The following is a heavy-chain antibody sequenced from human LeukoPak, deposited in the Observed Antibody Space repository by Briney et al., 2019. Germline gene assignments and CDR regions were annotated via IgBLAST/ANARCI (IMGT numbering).Heavy chain of an antibody. D-gene: IGHD3-16*01. Sequence: SETLSLTCTVSDGSMSNHYWSWIRQPPGKGLEWIGYIYYSGSTNYNPSLRSRVTISVDTSKNQFSLKLSSVTAADTAVYYCATFSWGSFDYWGQGTLVTVSS. CDR2: IYYSGST. CDR1: DGSMSNHY. CDR3: ATFSWGSFDY. V-gene: IGHV4-59*11. J-gene: IGHJ4*02.